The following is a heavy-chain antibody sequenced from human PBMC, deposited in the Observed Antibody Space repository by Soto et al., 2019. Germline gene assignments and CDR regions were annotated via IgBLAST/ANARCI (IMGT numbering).Heavy chain of an antibody. CDR2: ISSSSSTI. CDR3: ARVFYSVAGTGGLDY. J-gene: IGHJ4*02. CDR1: GFTFSSYS. D-gene: IGHD6-19*01. V-gene: IGHV3-48*02. Sequence: EVQLVESGGGLVQPGGALRLSCAASGFTFSSYSMNWVRKAPGKWLEWVSYISSSSSTIYYADSVKGRFTISRDNAKNSLYLQMNSLRDEDTAVYYCARVFYSVAGTGGLDYWGQGTLVTVSS.